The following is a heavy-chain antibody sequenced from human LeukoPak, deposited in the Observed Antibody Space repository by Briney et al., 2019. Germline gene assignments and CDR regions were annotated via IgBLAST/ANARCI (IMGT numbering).Heavy chain of an antibody. V-gene: IGHV3-21*01. CDR1: GFTFGSYS. D-gene: IGHD2-15*01. J-gene: IGHJ4*02. CDR3: ARGRALGYCSGGSCYRNHY. CDR2: ISSSSSYI. Sequence: GGSLRLSCAASGFTFGSYSMNWVRQAPGKGLEWVSSISSSSSYIYYADSVKGRFTISRDNAKNSLYLQMNSLRAEDTAVYYCARGRALGYCSGGSCYRNHYWGQGTLVTVSS.